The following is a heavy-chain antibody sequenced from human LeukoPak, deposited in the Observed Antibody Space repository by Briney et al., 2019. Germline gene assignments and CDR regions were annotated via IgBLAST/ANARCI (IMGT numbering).Heavy chain of an antibody. Sequence: GESLKISCKGSGYSFTSYWIGWVRQMPGKGLEWMGIIYPGDSDTRYSPSFQGQVTISADKSISTAYLQWSSLKASDTAMYYCARVDTLEWLPASGYFDYWGQGTLVTVSS. CDR3: ARVDTLEWLPASGYFDY. V-gene: IGHV5-51*01. D-gene: IGHD3-3*01. CDR2: IYPGDSDT. J-gene: IGHJ4*02. CDR1: GYSFTSYW.